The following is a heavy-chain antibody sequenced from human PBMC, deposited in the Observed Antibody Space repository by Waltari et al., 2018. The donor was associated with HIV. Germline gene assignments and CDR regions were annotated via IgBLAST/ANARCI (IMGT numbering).Heavy chain of an antibody. CDR3: ARDDVSYYGLSFGY. D-gene: IGHD1-26*01. Sequence: EVQLVESGGGLVKPGGSLRLSCAASGFTFSSYSMNWVRQAPGKGLDWVSSISSSSYIYYADSVKGRFTISRDNAKNSLYLQMNSLRAEDTAVYYCARDDVSYYGLSFGYWGQGTLVTVSS. V-gene: IGHV3-21*01. CDR2: ISSSSYI. CDR1: GFTFSSYS. J-gene: IGHJ4*02.